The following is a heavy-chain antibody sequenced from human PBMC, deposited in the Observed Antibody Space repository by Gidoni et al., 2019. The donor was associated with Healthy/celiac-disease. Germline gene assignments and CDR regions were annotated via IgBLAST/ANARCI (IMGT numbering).Heavy chain of an antibody. CDR3: ARGGLRVHYYYYGMDV. CDR1: GGSFSGYY. J-gene: IGHJ6*02. D-gene: IGHD5-12*01. CDR2: INHSGST. V-gene: IGHV4-34*01. Sequence: QVQLQQWGAGLLKPSETLSLTCAVYGGSFSGYYWSWIRQPPGKGLEWIGEINHSGSTNYNPSLKSRVTISVDTSKNQFSLKLSSVTAADTAVYYCARGGLRVHYYYYGMDVWGQGTTVTVSS.